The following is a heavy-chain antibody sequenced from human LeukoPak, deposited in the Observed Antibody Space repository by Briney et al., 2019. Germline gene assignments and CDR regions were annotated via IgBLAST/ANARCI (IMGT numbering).Heavy chain of an antibody. J-gene: IGHJ3*02. V-gene: IGHV1-8*03. D-gene: IGHD1-26*01. CDR1: GYTFTSYD. CDR2: MNPNSGNT. CDR3: ARVFGSGSYYFGRALYAFDI. Sequence: GASVKVSCKASGYTFTSYDINWVRQATGQGLEWMGWMNPNSGNTGYAQKFQGRVTITRNTSISTAYMELSSLRSEDTAVYYCARVFGSGSYYFGRALYAFDIWGQGTMVTVSS.